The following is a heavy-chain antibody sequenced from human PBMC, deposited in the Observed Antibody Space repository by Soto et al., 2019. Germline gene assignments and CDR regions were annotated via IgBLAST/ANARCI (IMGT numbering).Heavy chain of an antibody. Sequence: QVQLQESGPGLVKPSETLSLTCTVSGGSITNYYCSWFRQPPGKGLEWIGYIQYNGYSAYNLSLMRRVTMSIDTSKTQVSLMLESVTATDTAVYYCARHGFGSLHGLVDVWGQGTTVIVSS. D-gene: IGHD3-10*01. J-gene: IGHJ6*02. CDR3: ARHGFGSLHGLVDV. CDR2: IQYNGYS. V-gene: IGHV4-59*08. CDR1: GGSITNYY.